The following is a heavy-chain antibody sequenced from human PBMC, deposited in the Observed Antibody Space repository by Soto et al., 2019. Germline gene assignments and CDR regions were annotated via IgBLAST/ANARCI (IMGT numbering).Heavy chain of an antibody. Sequence: QVQLVQSGAEVRKPGASVRLSCETSGYNFNQYYIHWVRQAPGQGLEWMGIINLRGGTTEYAHKFRGRVTVTGDTSTSTAYLQVSSLRPDYTAVYFCASGPDDSDAPRRDYLGQGTMVTVSS. CDR3: ASGPDDSDAPRRDY. D-gene: IGHD4-17*01. J-gene: IGHJ4*02. CDR2: INLRGGTT. CDR1: GYNFNQYY. V-gene: IGHV1-46*02.